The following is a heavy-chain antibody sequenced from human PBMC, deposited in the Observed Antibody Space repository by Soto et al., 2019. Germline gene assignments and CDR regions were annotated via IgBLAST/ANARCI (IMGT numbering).Heavy chain of an antibody. Sequence: PSETLSRTCTVSGGSISSGGYYWSWIRQHPGKGLEWIGYIYYSGSTYYNPSLKSRVTISVDTSKNQFSLKLSSVTAADTAVYYCARGQGYCSSTSCYHYYYYGMDVWGQGTTVTVSS. CDR1: GGSISSGGYY. J-gene: IGHJ6*02. CDR3: ARGQGYCSSTSCYHYYYYGMDV. CDR2: IYYSGST. D-gene: IGHD2-2*01. V-gene: IGHV4-31*03.